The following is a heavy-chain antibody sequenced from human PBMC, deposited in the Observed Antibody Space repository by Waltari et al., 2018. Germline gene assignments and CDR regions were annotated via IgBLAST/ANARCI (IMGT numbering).Heavy chain of an antibody. D-gene: IGHD2-21*01. Sequence: QVQLVQSGAEVKKPGASVKVSCKASGYTFTGYYMHWVRQAPGQGLEWMGRINPYCGCTNYAQKFQGRVTMTRDTSISTAYMELSRLRSDDTAVYYCAFRSIVVAGMDVWGKGTTVTVSS. J-gene: IGHJ6*04. CDR3: AFRSIVVAGMDV. V-gene: IGHV1-2*06. CDR1: GYTFTGYY. CDR2: INPYCGCT.